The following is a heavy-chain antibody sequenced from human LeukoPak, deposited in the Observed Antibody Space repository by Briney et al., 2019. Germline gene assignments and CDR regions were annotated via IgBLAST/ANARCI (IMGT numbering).Heavy chain of an antibody. V-gene: IGHV4-38-2*02. J-gene: IGHJ4*02. CDR2: IYHSGST. CDR1: GYSISSGYY. Sequence: SETLSLTCTVPGYSISSGYYWGWIRQLPGKGLEWIGSIYHSGSTYYNPSLKSRVTISVDTSKNQFSLKLSSETAADTAVYYCARESRDSGYDGDYWGQGTLVTVSS. D-gene: IGHD5-12*01. CDR3: ARESRDSGYDGDY.